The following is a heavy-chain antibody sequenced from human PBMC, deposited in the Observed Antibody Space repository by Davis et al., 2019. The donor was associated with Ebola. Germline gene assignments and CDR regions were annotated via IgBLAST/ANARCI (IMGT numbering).Heavy chain of an antibody. J-gene: IGHJ4*02. CDR1: GFTFSGSA. Sequence: GESLKISCAASGFTFSGSAMHWVRQASGKGLEWVGRIRSKANSCATAYAASVKGRFTISRDDSKNTAYLQMNSLKTEDTAVYYCSRSGPDNWGQGTLVTVSS. D-gene: IGHD1-26*01. CDR2: IRSKANSCAT. V-gene: IGHV3-73*01. CDR3: SRSGPDN.